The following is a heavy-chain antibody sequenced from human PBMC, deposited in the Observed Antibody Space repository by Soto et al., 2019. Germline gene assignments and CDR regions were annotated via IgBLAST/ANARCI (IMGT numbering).Heavy chain of an antibody. CDR1: GFTFSSHW. CDR2: IKSDGTTT. CDR3: AKGRYRYE. V-gene: IGHV3-74*01. D-gene: IGHD5-18*01. J-gene: IGHJ4*02. Sequence: EVQLVESGGGLVQPGGSLRLSCVASGFTFSSHWMHWVRQAPGKGLVWVSRIKSDGTTTDYAGSVKGRFTISRDNAKNTLYLQMNSQTAEDTAVYYCAKGRYRYEWGQGNLVTVSS.